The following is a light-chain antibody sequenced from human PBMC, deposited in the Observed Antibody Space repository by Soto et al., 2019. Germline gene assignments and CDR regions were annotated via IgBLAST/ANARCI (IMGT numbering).Light chain of an antibody. V-gene: IGKV1-39*01. CDR1: RSITTY. Sequence: DIQMTQSPSSLSASVGDRVTITCRPSRSITTYLNWYQQKPGKAPKLLIYAASSLQRGVPSRFSGSGSGTDFTLTISSLPPEDFATYYCQQSYSNPRTFGQGTKLEIK. CDR2: AAS. CDR3: QQSYSNPRT. J-gene: IGKJ2*01.